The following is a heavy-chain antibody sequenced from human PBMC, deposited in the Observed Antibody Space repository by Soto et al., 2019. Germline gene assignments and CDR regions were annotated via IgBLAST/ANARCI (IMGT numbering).Heavy chain of an antibody. Sequence: GGSLRLSCVASGFSFSSYSMNWVRQAPGKGPEWISYLSSDDSTIFYANSVKGRFTISRDNAKNSLYLQMNSLRDEDTAVYYCARGLPTYYDHWGQGTLVIVSS. CDR2: LSSDDSTI. CDR1: GFSFSSYS. J-gene: IGHJ4*02. D-gene: IGHD1-26*01. CDR3: ARGLPTYYDH. V-gene: IGHV3-48*02.